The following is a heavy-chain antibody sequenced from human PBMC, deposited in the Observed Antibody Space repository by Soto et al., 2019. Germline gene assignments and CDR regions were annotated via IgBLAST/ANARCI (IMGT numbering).Heavy chain of an antibody. CDR3: ARVAY. CDR2: ISYDGSNK. CDR1: GFTFSSYA. V-gene: IGHV3-30-3*01. Sequence: GGSLRLSCAASGFTFSSYAMHWARQAPGKGLEWVAVISYDGSNKYYADSVKGRFTISRDNSKNTLYLQMNSLRAEDTAVYYCARVAYWGQGTLVTVSS. J-gene: IGHJ4*02.